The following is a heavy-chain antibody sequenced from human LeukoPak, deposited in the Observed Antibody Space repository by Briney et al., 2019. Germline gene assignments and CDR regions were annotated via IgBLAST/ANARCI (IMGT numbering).Heavy chain of an antibody. V-gene: IGHV3-21*01. Sequence: PGGSLRLSCAASGFIFGDCTMNWVRQAPGKGLEWVSSISSSSSYIYYADSLKGRFTISRDNAKNSLYLQMNSLRAEDTAVYYCARCRGAAAGYDFDYWGQGTLVTVSS. CDR2: ISSSSSYI. CDR3: ARCRGAAAGYDFDY. J-gene: IGHJ4*02. CDR1: GFIFGDCT. D-gene: IGHD6-13*01.